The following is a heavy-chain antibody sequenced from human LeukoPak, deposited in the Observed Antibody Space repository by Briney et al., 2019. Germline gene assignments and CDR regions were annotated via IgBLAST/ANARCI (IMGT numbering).Heavy chain of an antibody. D-gene: IGHD1-1*01. Sequence: GGSLRLSCAASGFSFSSYWMHWVRQAPGKGPVWVSLISNDESTIIYADSVKGRFTISRDNAKKPLYLQMSSLRAEDTAVYYWARGGTTFEHWGQGTLVTVSA. V-gene: IGHV3-74*01. CDR1: GFSFSSYW. J-gene: IGHJ4*02. CDR2: ISNDESTI. CDR3: ARGGTTFEH.